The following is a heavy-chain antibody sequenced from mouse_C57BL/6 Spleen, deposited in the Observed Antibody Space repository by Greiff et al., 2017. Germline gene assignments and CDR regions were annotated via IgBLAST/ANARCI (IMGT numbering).Heavy chain of an antibody. CDR1: GFTFSDYY. CDR3: ARGDDYDRTWFAY. V-gene: IGHV5-16*01. D-gene: IGHD2-4*01. J-gene: IGHJ3*01. CDR2: INYDGSST. Sequence: EVNVVESEGGLVQPGSSMKLSCTASGFTFSDYYMAWVRQVPEKGLEWVANINYDGSSTYYLDSLKSRFIISRDNAKNILYLQMSSLKSEDTATYYCARGDDYDRTWFAYWGQGTLVTVSA.